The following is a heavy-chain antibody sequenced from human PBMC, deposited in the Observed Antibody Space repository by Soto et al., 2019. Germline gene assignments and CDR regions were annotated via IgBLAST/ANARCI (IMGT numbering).Heavy chain of an antibody. J-gene: IGHJ6*02. CDR3: ARAPRIAVAGTYYYGMDV. V-gene: IGHV3-33*01. CDR2: IWYDGSNK. Sequence: QVQLVESGGGVVQPGRSLRLSCAASGFTFSSYGMHWVRQAPGKGLEWVAVIWYDGSNKYYTDSVKGRFTISRNHSKNTLFLQMNSLRAQDTAVYYCARAPRIAVAGTYYYGMDVWGQGTTVTVSS. CDR1: GFTFSSYG. D-gene: IGHD6-19*01.